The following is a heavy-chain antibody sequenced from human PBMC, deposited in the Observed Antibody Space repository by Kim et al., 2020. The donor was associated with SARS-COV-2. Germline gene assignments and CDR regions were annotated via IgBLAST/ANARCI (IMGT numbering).Heavy chain of an antibody. J-gene: IGHJ4*02. CDR3: AKDWEYYYDSSGYYDY. Sequence: SVQGRFTISRDNSKNTLYLQMNSLRAEDTAVYYCAKDWEYYYDSSGYYDYWGQGTLVTVSS. V-gene: IGHV3-23*01. D-gene: IGHD3-22*01.